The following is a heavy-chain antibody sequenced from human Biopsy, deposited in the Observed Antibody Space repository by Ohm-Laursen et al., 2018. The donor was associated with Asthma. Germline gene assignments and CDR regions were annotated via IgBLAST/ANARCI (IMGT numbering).Heavy chain of an antibody. CDR3: VRGEEVAGTYFKD. D-gene: IGHD6-19*01. Sequence: SDTLSLTCAVYGGSFSGYYWSWIRQPPGKGLEWIGEINHSGSTNYNPSLKSRVTISVDTSKNHFSLKLSSVTAADTAVYYCVRGEEVAGTYFKDWDQGTLVTVSS. CDR1: GGSFSGYY. J-gene: IGHJ1*01. V-gene: IGHV4-34*01. CDR2: INHSGST.